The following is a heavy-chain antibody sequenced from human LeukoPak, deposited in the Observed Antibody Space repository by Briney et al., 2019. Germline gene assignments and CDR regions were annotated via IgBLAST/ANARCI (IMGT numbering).Heavy chain of an antibody. J-gene: IGHJ4*02. CDR2: ISYDGSNK. D-gene: IGHD5-18*01. CDR1: GFTFSSYA. Sequence: GRSLRLSCAGSGFTFSSYAMHWVRQTPGKGLEWMAVISYDGSNKYYADSVKGRFTISRDNSENMLYLRMNTLRAEDTAVYYCARSESFGESYGFGSDDLNFWGQGTRVTVSS. CDR3: ARSESFGESYGFGSDDLNF. V-gene: IGHV3-30*04.